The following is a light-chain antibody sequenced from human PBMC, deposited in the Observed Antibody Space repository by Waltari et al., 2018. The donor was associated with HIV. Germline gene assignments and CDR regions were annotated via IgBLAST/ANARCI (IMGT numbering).Light chain of an antibody. CDR1: SSNIGAGYD. Sequence: QSVLTQPPSVPGAPGQRVTISCTGSSSNIGAGYDVHWYQQFPGSVPRLLIYDTTNRPSGVPDRFSASKSGTSASLAISGLQAEDEADYYCQSYDSSLKVIFGGGTKVTVL. V-gene: IGLV1-40*01. CDR2: DTT. J-gene: IGLJ2*01. CDR3: QSYDSSLKVI.